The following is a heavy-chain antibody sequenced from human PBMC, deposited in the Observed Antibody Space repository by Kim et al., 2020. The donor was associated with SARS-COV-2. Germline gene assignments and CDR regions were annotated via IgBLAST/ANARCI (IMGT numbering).Heavy chain of an antibody. V-gene: IGHV1-69*04. CDR3: ARDLPNVDTAMVLDY. CDR2: IIPIFGIE. J-gene: IGHJ4*02. CDR1: GGTFSSYA. D-gene: IGHD5-18*01. Sequence: SVKVSCKASGGTFSSYAISWVRQAPGQELEWMGRIIPIFGIENYAQKLRGRVTITADKSTSTAYMELSRLRSEDTAVYYCARDLPNVDTAMVLDYWGQG.